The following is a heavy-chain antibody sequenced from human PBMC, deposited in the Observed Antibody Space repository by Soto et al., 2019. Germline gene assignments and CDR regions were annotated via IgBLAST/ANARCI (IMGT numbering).Heavy chain of an antibody. Sequence: ASVKVSCKASGGTFSSYAISWVRQAPGQGLEWMGGIIPIFGTANYAQKFQGRVTITADESTSTAYMELSSLRSEDTAVYYCASNTAMVSNYYGMDVWGQGTTVTVSS. CDR1: GGTFSSYA. CDR2: IIPIFGTA. D-gene: IGHD5-18*01. CDR3: ASNTAMVSNYYGMDV. J-gene: IGHJ6*02. V-gene: IGHV1-69*13.